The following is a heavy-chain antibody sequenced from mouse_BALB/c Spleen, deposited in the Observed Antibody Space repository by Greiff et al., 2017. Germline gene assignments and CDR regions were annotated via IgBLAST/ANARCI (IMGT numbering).Heavy chain of an antibody. J-gene: IGHJ2*01. V-gene: IGHV1-37*01. CDR1: GYSFTGYF. Sequence: EVKLMESGPELVKPGASVKISCKASGYSFTGYFMNWVKQSHGKSLEWIGRINPYNGDTFYNQKFKGKATLTVDKSSSTAHMELLSLTSEDSAVYYCGRGTTVVATGDYWGQGTTLTVSS. D-gene: IGHD1-1*01. CDR3: GRGTTVVATGDY. CDR2: INPYNGDT.